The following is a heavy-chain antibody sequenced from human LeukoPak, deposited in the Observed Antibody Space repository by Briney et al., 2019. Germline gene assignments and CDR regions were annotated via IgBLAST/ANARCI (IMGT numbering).Heavy chain of an antibody. J-gene: IGHJ4*02. CDR2: ISAYNGNT. CDR3: ARVEYYDFWSGFPDY. V-gene: IGHV1-18*01. Sequence: ASVKVSCKASGYTFTSYGISWVRQAPGQGLEWMGWISAYNGNTNYAQKLQGRVTMTTDTSTSTAYMELSSLRSEDTAVYYCARVEYYDFWSGFPDYWGQGTLVTVSS. CDR1: GYTFTSYG. D-gene: IGHD3-3*01.